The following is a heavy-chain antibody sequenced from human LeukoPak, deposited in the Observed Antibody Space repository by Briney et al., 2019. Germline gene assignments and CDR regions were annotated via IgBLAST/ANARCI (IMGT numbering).Heavy chain of an antibody. D-gene: IGHD3-10*01. J-gene: IGHJ4*02. CDR3: ARDPFGQSYGNLFDY. V-gene: IGHV1-3*04. CDR2: TSNYNGNT. Sequence: ASVKVSCKASGYTFTRSALHWVRQAPGQRLEWMGWTSNYNGNTKYSEKFQGRVTITRDTSANIVYMELNSLRSQDTGVYYCARDPFGQSYGNLFDYWGQGTLVTVSS. CDR1: GYTFTRSA.